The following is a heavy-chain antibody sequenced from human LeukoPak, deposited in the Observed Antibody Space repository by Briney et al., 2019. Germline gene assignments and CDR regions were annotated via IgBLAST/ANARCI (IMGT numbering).Heavy chain of an antibody. Sequence: GGSLRLSCAASGFTFSSYSMNWVRQAPGKGLEWVADISYDGNTKFYADSVKGRFTISRDNSKNTLYLQMNSLRAEDTAVYYCAKKEEYSYGYGRVYYYYGMDVWGQGTTVTVSS. CDR3: AKKEEYSYGYGRVYYYYGMDV. CDR1: GFTFSSYS. V-gene: IGHV3-30*18. J-gene: IGHJ6*02. CDR2: ISYDGNTK. D-gene: IGHD5-18*01.